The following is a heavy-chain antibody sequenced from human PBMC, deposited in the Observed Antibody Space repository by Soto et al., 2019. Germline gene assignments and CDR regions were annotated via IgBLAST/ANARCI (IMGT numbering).Heavy chain of an antibody. J-gene: IGHJ5*02. CDR2: YYSGST. V-gene: IGHV4-59*08. Sequence: SETLYLTCTVSGDSISNYYWNWVRQPPGKGLEWIGYYYSGSTHYNPSLNGRVAISADTSKTQFSLKMTSVTAADTAVYYCARRVCSRSFCFTLRDNCFVLRGQGTLVTGFS. CDR3: ARRVCSRSFCFTLRDNCFVL. CDR1: GDSISNYY. D-gene: IGHD2-15*01.